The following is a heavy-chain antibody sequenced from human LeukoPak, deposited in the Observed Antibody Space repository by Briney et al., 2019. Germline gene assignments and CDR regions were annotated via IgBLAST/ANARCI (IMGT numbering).Heavy chain of an antibody. V-gene: IGHV3-23*01. CDR3: ARSRGYGHGASCFDF. D-gene: IGHD5-18*01. Sequence: GGSLRLSCSASGFTFRDYVIHWVRQPPGKGLEWVSATLGSGTSTYYADSVKGRVTISSDNSTNTVHLQMNSLKADDTALYYCARSRGYGHGASCFDFWGQGVLVTVST. J-gene: IGHJ4*02. CDR1: GFTFRDYV. CDR2: TLGSGTST.